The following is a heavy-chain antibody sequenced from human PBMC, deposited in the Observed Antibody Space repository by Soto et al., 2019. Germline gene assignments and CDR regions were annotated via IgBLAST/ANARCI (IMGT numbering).Heavy chain of an antibody. Sequence: SVKVSCEASAYTFTKHFILWVRQAPGQGLDWMGSIDPSDGYTNYAQNFRGRATMTRDTSTSTIYMELRSLRSDDTAVYYCARSPIPTGTALFFFDYWGQGTQVTVSS. CDR1: AYTFTKHF. CDR2: IDPSDGYT. J-gene: IGHJ4*02. CDR3: ARSPIPTGTALFFFDY. D-gene: IGHD1-1*01. V-gene: IGHV1-46*01.